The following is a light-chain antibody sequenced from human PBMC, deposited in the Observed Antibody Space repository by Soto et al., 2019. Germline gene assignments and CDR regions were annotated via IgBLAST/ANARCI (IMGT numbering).Light chain of an antibody. Sequence: DIQMTQSPSSLSASVGDRVTITCQASQVISNYLNWYQQKPWKAPKLLIYDASNLQTGVPSRFTGSGSGTDFTFTISSLQPEDIATYYCQQYDDLPYTFGQGTKLEIK. CDR2: DAS. CDR3: QQYDDLPYT. CDR1: QVISNY. V-gene: IGKV1-33*01. J-gene: IGKJ2*01.